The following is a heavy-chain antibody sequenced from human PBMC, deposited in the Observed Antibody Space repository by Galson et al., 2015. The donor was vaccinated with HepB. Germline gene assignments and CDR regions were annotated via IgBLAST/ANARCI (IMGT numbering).Heavy chain of an antibody. CDR2: INAGNGNT. D-gene: IGHD6-19*01. CDR3: ARSIAVAAPLDY. Sequence: SVKVSCKASGYTFTSYAMHWVRQAPGQRLEWMGWINAGNGNTKYSQKFQGRVTITRDTSASTAYMELSSLRSEDTAVYYCARSIAVAAPLDYWGQGTLVTVSS. V-gene: IGHV1-3*01. J-gene: IGHJ4*02. CDR1: GYTFTSYA.